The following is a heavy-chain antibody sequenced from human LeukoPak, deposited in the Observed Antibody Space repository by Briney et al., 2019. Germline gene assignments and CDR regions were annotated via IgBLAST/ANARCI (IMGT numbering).Heavy chain of an antibody. Sequence: GRSLRLSCAASGFTFSSYAMHWVRQAPGKGLEWVAVISYDGSNKYYADSVKGRFTISRDNSKNTLYLQMNSLRAEDTAVYYCAKPIVLMVYAILGFDYWGQGTLVTVSS. CDR3: AKPIVLMVYAILGFDY. CDR1: GFTFSSYA. D-gene: IGHD2-8*01. J-gene: IGHJ4*02. V-gene: IGHV3-30-3*02. CDR2: ISYDGSNK.